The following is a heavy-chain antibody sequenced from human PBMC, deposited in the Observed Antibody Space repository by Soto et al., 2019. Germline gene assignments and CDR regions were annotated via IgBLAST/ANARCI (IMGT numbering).Heavy chain of an antibody. CDR2: IYYSGST. Sequence: PSETLSLTCTVSGGSISSGGYYWSWIRQHPGKGLEWIGYIYYSGSTYYNPSLKSRVTISVDTSKNQFSLKLSSVTAADTAVYYCAKGERRNWFDPWGQRTLVTVSS. D-gene: IGHD1-1*01. CDR3: AKGERRNWFDP. CDR1: GGSISSGGYY. J-gene: IGHJ5*02. V-gene: IGHV4-31*03.